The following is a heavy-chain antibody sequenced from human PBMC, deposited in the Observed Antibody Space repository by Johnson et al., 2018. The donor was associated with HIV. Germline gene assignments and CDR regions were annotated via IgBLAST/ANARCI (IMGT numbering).Heavy chain of an antibody. Sequence: QVQLVESGGGLVKPGGSLRLSCAASGFSFSDYYMSWIRQAPGKGLEWISYISRSGSTIYYADSVKGRFTISRDNAKNSLDLQMNSLRAEDTAVYYCARRRRDGAAFDIWGQGTMVTVSS. J-gene: IGHJ3*02. CDR3: ARRRRDGAAFDI. V-gene: IGHV3-11*04. CDR1: GFSFSDYY. D-gene: IGHD5-24*01. CDR2: ISRSGSTI.